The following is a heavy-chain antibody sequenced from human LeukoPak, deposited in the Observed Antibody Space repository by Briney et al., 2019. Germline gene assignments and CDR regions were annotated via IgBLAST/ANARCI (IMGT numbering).Heavy chain of an antibody. D-gene: IGHD3-22*01. Sequence: SETLSLTCTVSGGSISSGGYYWSWIRQHPGKGLEWIGYIYYSGSTYYNPSLKSRVTISVDTSKNQFSLKLSSVTAADTAVYYCARVGPYDSSGLDFWGQGTLVTVSS. J-gene: IGHJ4*02. V-gene: IGHV4-31*03. CDR2: IYYSGST. CDR1: GGSISSGGYY. CDR3: ARVGPYDSSGLDF.